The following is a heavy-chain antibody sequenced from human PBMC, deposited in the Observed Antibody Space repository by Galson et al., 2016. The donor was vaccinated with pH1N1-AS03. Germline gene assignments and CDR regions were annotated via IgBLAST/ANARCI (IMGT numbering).Heavy chain of an antibody. CDR1: GGTFSTYA. CDR3: ARGPRADPVCISEGGDY. V-gene: IGHV1-69*10. J-gene: IGHJ4*02. Sequence: SVKVSCKASGGTFSTYAITWVRQAPGQGLEWMGGVIPNVGVTSYAQKFQGRVTITADESTSTAYMELTRLKSEDTAVYCCARGPRADPVCISEGGDYWGQGTLVTVSS. D-gene: IGHD1-14*01. CDR2: VIPNVGVT.